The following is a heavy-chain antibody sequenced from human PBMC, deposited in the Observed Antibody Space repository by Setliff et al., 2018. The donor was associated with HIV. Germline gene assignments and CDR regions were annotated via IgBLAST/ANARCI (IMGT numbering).Heavy chain of an antibody. V-gene: IGHV4-4*07. J-gene: IGHJ6*03. CDR1: GDSISSYY. CDR2: IYTSGST. Sequence: SETLSLTCTVSGDSISSYYWSWIRQTAGKGLEWIGRIYTSGSTNDNPSLKSRITISVDTSNNQFSLRLSSVTAADTAVYYCARDKGYYYMDVWGKGNTVTVSS. CDR3: ARDKGYYYMDV.